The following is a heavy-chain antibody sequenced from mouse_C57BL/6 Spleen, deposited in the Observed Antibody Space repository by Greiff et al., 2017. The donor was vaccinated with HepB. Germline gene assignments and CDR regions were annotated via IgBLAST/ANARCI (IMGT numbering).Heavy chain of an antibody. Sequence: EVKLVESGGGLVKPGGSLKLSCAASGFTFSSYAMSWVRQTPEKRLEWVATISDGGSYTYYPDNVKGRFTISRDNAKNNLYLQMSHLKSEDTAMYYCARRDYGSSFFAYWGQGTLVTVSA. CDR2: ISDGGSYT. D-gene: IGHD1-1*01. V-gene: IGHV5-4*03. CDR1: GFTFSSYA. CDR3: ARRDYGSSFFAY. J-gene: IGHJ3*01.